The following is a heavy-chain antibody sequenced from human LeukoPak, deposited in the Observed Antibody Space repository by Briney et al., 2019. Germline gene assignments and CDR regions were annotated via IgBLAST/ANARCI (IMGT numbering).Heavy chain of an antibody. CDR2: SYSGGSS. CDR3: ARILGTTDAFDI. J-gene: IGHJ3*02. V-gene: IGHV3-53*01. CDR1: GFTINNNY. Sequence: PGGSLRPSCAASGFTINNNYMTWVRQAPGKGLEWVSVSYSGGSSYYADSVKGRFTMSRDSSKSTVNLQMNILTVEDTAVYYCARILGTTDAFDIWGQGTMVTVSS. D-gene: IGHD2/OR15-2a*01.